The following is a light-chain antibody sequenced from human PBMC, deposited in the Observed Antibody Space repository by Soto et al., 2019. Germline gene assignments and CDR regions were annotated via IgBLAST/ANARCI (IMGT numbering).Light chain of an antibody. V-gene: IGLV2-14*01. CDR1: SSDVGGYNY. CDR3: SSYTSSSPPYV. J-gene: IGLJ1*01. Sequence: QSALTQPASVSGSPGQSITISCTGTSSDVGGYNYVSWYQQHPVKAPKLMIYDVTNRPSGVSDRFSGSKSGNTASLTISGRQAEDEAEYYCSSYTSSSPPYVFGTGTKLTVL. CDR2: DVT.